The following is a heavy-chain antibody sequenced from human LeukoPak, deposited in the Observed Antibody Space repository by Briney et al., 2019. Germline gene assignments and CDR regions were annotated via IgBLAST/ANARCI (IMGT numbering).Heavy chain of an antibody. V-gene: IGHV1-8*01. CDR3: ARGGAYDILTGYYSYGMDV. J-gene: IGHJ6*02. Sequence: ASVKVSCKASGYTFTSYDINWVRQATGQGLEWMGWMNPNSGNTGYAQKFQGRVTMTRNTSISTAYMELSSLRSEDTAAYYCARGGAYDILTGYYSYGMDVWGQGTTVTVSS. D-gene: IGHD3-9*01. CDR2: MNPNSGNT. CDR1: GYTFTSYD.